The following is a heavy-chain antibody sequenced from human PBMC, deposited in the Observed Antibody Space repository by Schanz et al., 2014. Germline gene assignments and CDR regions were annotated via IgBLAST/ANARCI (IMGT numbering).Heavy chain of an antibody. D-gene: IGHD3-9*01. V-gene: IGHV1-69*08. CDR3: ARETTIITGGAFDV. J-gene: IGHJ3*01. CDR2: ISAFDDKT. CDR1: GGTFSSST. Sequence: QVQLVQSGAEVKKPGSSVKVSCKASGGTFSSSTLTWVRQAPGQGLEWMGWISAFDDKTDYAQNFQCRLIMTTDTSTTTVYMELRGLRSDDTAVYYCARETTIITGGAFDVWGQGTMVTVSS.